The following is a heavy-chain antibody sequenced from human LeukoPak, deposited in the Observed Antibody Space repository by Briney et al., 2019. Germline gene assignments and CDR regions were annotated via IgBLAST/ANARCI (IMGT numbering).Heavy chain of an antibody. CDR3: AKSVY. J-gene: IGHJ4*02. CDR1: GFTFSNSW. CDR2: IKEDGSEK. V-gene: IGHV3-7*01. Sequence: GGSLRLSCAASGFTFSNSWMSWIRQAPGQGLEWVASIKEDGSEKHYVDSVKGRFTISRDNAKNSLYLQMNSLRAEDTAVYYCAKSVYWGQGTLVIVSS.